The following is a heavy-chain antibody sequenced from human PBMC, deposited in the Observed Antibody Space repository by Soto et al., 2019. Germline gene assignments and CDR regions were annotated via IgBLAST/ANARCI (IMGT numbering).Heavy chain of an antibody. CDR2: IHGTRSII. CDR1: GFTISSHA. J-gene: IGHJ4*02. V-gene: IGHV3-48*02. Sequence: EVQLVESEGGLAQPGGSLKLSCAVSGFTISSHAMNWVRQAPGKGLEWVAYIHGTRSIIYYADSVKGRFTISRDNAKNSLYLQMDSLRDEDTALYYCARDARNADYDYWGQGTLVTVSS. CDR3: ARDARNADYDY. D-gene: IGHD3-16*01.